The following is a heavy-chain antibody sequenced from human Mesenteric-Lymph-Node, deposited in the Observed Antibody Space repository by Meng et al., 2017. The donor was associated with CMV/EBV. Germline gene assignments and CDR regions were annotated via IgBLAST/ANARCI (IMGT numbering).Heavy chain of an antibody. CDR1: GYSFTNIY. J-gene: IGHJ4*02. D-gene: IGHD3-3*01. V-gene: IGHV1-46*01. CDR3: ATDGGHHDFDY. CDR2: LYPSDGST. Sequence: SCKTSGYSFTNIYIHWIQQAPGQGLEWMGVLYPSDGSTKSAQKFQGRVTMTRDTSTSTVYMELSSLRSEDTAVYYCATDGGHHDFDYWGQGTLVTVS.